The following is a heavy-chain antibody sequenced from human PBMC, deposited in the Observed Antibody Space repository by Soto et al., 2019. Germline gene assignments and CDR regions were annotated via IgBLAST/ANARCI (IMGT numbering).Heavy chain of an antibody. J-gene: IGHJ4*02. CDR2: IWYDGSNK. CDR1: GFTFSSYG. V-gene: IGHV3-33*01. D-gene: IGHD3-10*01. Sequence: QVQPVESGGGVVQPGRSLRLSCAASGFTFSSYGMHWVRQAPGKGLEWVAVIWYDGSNKYYADSVKGRFTISRDNSKNTLYLQMNSLRAEDTAVYYCAREDPRYYPSLDYWGQGTLVTVSS. CDR3: AREDPRYYPSLDY.